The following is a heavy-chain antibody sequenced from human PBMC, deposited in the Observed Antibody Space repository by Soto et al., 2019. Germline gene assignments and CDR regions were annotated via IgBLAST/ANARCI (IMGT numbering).Heavy chain of an antibody. D-gene: IGHD3-9*01. CDR2: IYYSGST. Sequence: QVQLHESGPGLLKPSETLSLICTVSGDSMTSFYWTWIRQPPGKDLEWIGQIYYSGSTTYNPSLKSRVTISIDTSKNQFSLRLTSLTAADTAVYYCARVGQTVRIFDYWGQGALVAVSS. V-gene: IGHV4-59*01. CDR1: GDSMTSFY. CDR3: ARVGQTVRIFDY. J-gene: IGHJ4*02.